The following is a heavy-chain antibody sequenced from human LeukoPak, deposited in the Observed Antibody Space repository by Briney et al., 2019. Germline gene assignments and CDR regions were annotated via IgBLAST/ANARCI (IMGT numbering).Heavy chain of an antibody. J-gene: IGHJ5*02. CDR2: ISAYKGNT. V-gene: IGHV1-18*01. CDR3: ARDLGSSATSTNWFDP. Sequence: GASVKVSCKASGYTFTRYGISWVSQAPGQGLEWMGWISAYKGNTNYAQKLQGRVTMTTDTSTSTAYMELRSLRSDDTAVYYCARDLGSSATSTNWFDPWGQGTLVTVSS. CDR1: GYTFTRYG. D-gene: IGHD6-6*01.